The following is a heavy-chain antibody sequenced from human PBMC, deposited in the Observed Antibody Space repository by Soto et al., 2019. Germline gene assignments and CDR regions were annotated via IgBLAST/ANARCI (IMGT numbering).Heavy chain of an antibody. Sequence: PGGSLRLSCAASGFTFSSYSMSWVRQAPGKGLEWVSSISSSSSYIYYADSVKGRFTISRDNAKNSLYLQMNSLRAEDTAVYYCARASGYSYGFDYWGQGTLVTVSS. J-gene: IGHJ4*02. CDR2: ISSSSSYI. D-gene: IGHD5-18*01. V-gene: IGHV3-21*01. CDR3: ARASGYSYGFDY. CDR1: GFTFSSYS.